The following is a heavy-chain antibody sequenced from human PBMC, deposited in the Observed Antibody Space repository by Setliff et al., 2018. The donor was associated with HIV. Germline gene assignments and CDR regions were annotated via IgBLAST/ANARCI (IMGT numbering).Heavy chain of an antibody. D-gene: IGHD3-10*01. CDR2: IGYIYKGGST. CDR1: GGSISIYY. V-gene: IGHV4-4*07. CDR3: ARSALWFGEADWYFDL. J-gene: IGHJ2*01. Sequence: SETLSLTCTVSGGSISIYYWSWIRQLPGEGLEWIGWIGYIYKGGSTYYNPSLKSRVTMSEDTSKNQFSLKLRSVTAVDTAVYYCARSALWFGEADWYFDLWGRGTLVTVSS.